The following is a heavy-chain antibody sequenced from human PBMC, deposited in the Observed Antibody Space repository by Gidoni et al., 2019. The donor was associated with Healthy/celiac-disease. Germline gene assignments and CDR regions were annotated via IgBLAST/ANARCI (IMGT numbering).Heavy chain of an antibody. V-gene: IGHV3-53*01. Sequence: EVQLVESGGGLLQHGGSLRLSCAASGFTVSSNYMSWVRQDPGKGLEWVSVIYSGGSTYYADSVKGRFTISRDNSKNTLYLQMNSLRAEDTAVYYCARGPTVAGTYYAAYWGQGTLVTVSS. D-gene: IGHD6-19*01. CDR2: IYSGGST. CDR1: GFTVSSNY. CDR3: ARGPTVAGTYYAAY. J-gene: IGHJ4*02.